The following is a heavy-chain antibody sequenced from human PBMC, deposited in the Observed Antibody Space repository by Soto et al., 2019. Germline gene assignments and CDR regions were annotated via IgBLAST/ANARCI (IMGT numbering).Heavy chain of an antibody. V-gene: IGHV4-31*03. Sequence: SETLSLTCTVSGGSISSGGYYWSWIRQHPGKGLEWIGYIYYSGNTYYNTSLKSRVTISVDTSKNQFSLKLTSVTAADTDVYYCASPKIAFYNWFDPWGQGTLVTVSS. D-gene: IGHD3-3*02. CDR1: GGSISSGGYY. J-gene: IGHJ5*02. CDR2: IYYSGNT. CDR3: ASPKIAFYNWFDP.